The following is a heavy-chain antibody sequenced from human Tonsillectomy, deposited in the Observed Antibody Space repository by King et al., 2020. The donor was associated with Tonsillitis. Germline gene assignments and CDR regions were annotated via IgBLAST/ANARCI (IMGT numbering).Heavy chain of an antibody. CDR3: ARRRGDSRAPHPVYGMDV. CDR1: GGSISSSSYY. V-gene: IGHV4-39*01. Sequence: MQLQESGPGLEKPSEPLSLTCTVSGGSISSSSYYWGWIRQPPGKGLEWIGSIYYSGSTYYNPSLKSRVTISVDTSKNQFSLKLSSVTAADTAVYSCARRRGDSRAPHPVYGMDVWGQGTTVTVSS. J-gene: IGHJ6*02. D-gene: IGHD5-18*01. CDR2: IYYSGST.